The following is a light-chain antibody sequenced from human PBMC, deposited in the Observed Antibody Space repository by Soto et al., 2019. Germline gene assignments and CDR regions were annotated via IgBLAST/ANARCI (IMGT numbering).Light chain of an antibody. CDR3: CSYAGSSTYV. J-gene: IGLJ1*01. Sequence: QSALTQPASVSGSPGQSITISCTGTSNGVGTYNLVSWYQQRPGKGPTLVIFENDQRPSGVSFRFSGSKSGNTASLTISGLQAEDEADYYCCSYAGSSTYVFGTGTKVTVL. CDR1: SNGVGTYNL. V-gene: IGLV2-23*01. CDR2: END.